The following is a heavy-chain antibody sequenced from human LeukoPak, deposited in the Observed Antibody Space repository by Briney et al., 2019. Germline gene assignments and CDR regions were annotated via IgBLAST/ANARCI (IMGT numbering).Heavy chain of an antibody. CDR1: GFTVSSNY. J-gene: IGHJ4*02. D-gene: IGHD2-8*02. CDR3: AKGGGVIGRSYYFDY. Sequence: GGSLRLSCAASGFTVSSNYMSWVRQAPGKGLEWVSVISSGRSTYYADSVKGRFTISRDNPKNTMNLQMNSLRAEDTAVYYCAKGGGVIGRSYYFDYWGQGTLVTVSS. V-gene: IGHV3-53*05. CDR2: ISSGRST.